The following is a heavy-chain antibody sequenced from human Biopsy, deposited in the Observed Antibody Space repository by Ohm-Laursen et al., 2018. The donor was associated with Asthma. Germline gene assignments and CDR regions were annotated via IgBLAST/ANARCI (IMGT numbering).Heavy chain of an antibody. CDR2: VNTGNGDT. Sequence: VASVKVSCKASGYTFIHFAIHWVRQAPGQRLEWMGWVNTGNGDTKYSQKFRGRVTITRDTSASTAYMELRSLRSEDTATYYCARTYYDFLTGQVKDVFGVWGQGTMVTVSS. J-gene: IGHJ3*01. CDR3: ARTYYDFLTGQVKDVFGV. CDR1: GYTFIHFA. D-gene: IGHD3-9*01. V-gene: IGHV1-3*04.